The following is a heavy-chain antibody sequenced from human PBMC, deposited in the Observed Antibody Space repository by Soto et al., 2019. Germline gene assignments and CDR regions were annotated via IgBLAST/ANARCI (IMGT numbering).Heavy chain of an antibody. V-gene: IGHV3-43*01. Sequence: LRCGAAEGKCVDFSMHRVRQAQGKGLEWVSLISWDGGSTYYADSVKGRFTISRGNSKNSLYLQMNSLRTEDTALYYCAKDGAAAGTPYYYYGMDVWGQGTTVTVSS. CDR2: ISWDGGST. CDR3: AKDGAAAGTPYYYYGMDV. CDR1: EGKCVDFS. J-gene: IGHJ6*02. D-gene: IGHD6-13*01.